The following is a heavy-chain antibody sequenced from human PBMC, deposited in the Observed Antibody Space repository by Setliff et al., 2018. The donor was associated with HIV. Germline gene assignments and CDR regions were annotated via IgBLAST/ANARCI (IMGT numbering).Heavy chain of an antibody. J-gene: IGHJ4*02. V-gene: IGHV3-23*01. CDR1: GFTFSSYA. CDR3: ADQYSSSWTTFDY. Sequence: PGGSLRLSCAASGFTFSSYAMSWVRQAPGKGLEWVSGISGSGDTIYYADSVKGRFTISRDNSKNTLYLQMNSLRAEDTAVYYCADQYSSSWTTFDYWGQGTLVTVSS. D-gene: IGHD6-13*01. CDR2: ISGSGDTI.